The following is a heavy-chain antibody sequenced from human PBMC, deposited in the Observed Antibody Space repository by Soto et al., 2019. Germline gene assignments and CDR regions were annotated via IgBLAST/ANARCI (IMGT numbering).Heavy chain of an antibody. Sequence: QVQLVQSAAEVREPGSSVMVSCKTSGDAFGNHAISWVRQAPGHGLEWMGGIIPIFGTLNYAQKFQDRLTITTDESATTAYMKLDSLRPDDSAMYYGAKAGSDSEKYFYYGIDVWGRGTAVTVAS. CDR2: IIPIFGTL. J-gene: IGHJ6*02. CDR3: AKAGSDSEKYFYYGIDV. V-gene: IGHV1-69*05. D-gene: IGHD6-25*01. CDR1: GDAFGNHA.